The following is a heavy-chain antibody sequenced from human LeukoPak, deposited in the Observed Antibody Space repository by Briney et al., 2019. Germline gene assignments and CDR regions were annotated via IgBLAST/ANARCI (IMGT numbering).Heavy chain of an antibody. J-gene: IGHJ6*02. CDR2: IYSTGST. D-gene: IGHD2-15*01. CDR1: GGSISSYY. CDR3: ASTQIVVVVAATRYYYYYGMDV. V-gene: IGHV4-59*12. Sequence: PSETLSLTCSVSGGSISSYYWSWIRQPPGKGLEWIGYIYSTGSTNYNPSLNSRVIISVDRSKNQFSLKLSSVTAADTAVYYCASTQIVVVVAATRYYYYYGMDVWGQGTTVTVSS.